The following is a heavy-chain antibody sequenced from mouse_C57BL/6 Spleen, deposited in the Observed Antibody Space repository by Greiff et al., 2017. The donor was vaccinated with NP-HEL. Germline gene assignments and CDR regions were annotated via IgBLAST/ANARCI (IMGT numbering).Heavy chain of an antibody. CDR1: GYAFSSSW. J-gene: IGHJ2*01. CDR3: ARGDGSSHFDY. CDR2: IYPGDGDT. V-gene: IGHV1-82*01. D-gene: IGHD1-1*01. Sequence: VQLQQSGPELVKPGASVKISCKASGYAFSSSWMNWVKQRPGKGLEWIGRIYPGDGDTNYNGKFKGKATLTADKSSSTAYMQLSSLTSEDSAVYFCARGDGSSHFDYWGQGTTLTVSS.